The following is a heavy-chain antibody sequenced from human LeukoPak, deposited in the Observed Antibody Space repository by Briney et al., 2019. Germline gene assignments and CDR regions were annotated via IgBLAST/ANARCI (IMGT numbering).Heavy chain of an antibody. J-gene: IGHJ4*02. D-gene: IGHD3-22*01. V-gene: IGHV4-59*08. CDR2: IYSSGTT. CDR3: ARHIYSGYYFDY. Sequence: SETLSLTCTVSGGSISSYYWSWIRQPPGKGLEWIGYIYSSGTTNYNPSLKSRGTISLDTSNNQFSLRLSSVTAADTAVYFCARHIYSGYYFDYWGQGTLVTVSS. CDR1: GGSISSYY.